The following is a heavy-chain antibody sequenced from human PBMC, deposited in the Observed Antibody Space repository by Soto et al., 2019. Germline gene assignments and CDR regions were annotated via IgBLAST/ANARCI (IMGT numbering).Heavy chain of an antibody. D-gene: IGHD1-26*01. CDR1: GFTFNNYG. V-gene: IGHV3-33*01. J-gene: IGHJ4*02. CDR2: IWYDGSNK. Sequence: GGSLRLSCAASGFTFNNYGMHWVRQAPGKGLEWVAVIWYDGSNKYYADSVKGRFTISRDNSKNTLYLQMNSLRAEDTAMYYCARAVYSGSWDFDYWGQGTLVTVSS. CDR3: ARAVYSGSWDFDY.